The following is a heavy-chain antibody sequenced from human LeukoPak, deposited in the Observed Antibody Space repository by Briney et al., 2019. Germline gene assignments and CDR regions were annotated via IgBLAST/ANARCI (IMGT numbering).Heavy chain of an antibody. CDR1: GGSISSYY. Sequence: PSETLSLTCTVSGGSISSYYWSWIRQPPGKGLEWIGYIYYSGSTYYNPSLKSRVTISVDTSKNQFSLKLSSVTAADTAVYYCARDSEVSWYGDYTPGAFDIWGQGTMVTVSS. V-gene: IGHV4-59*12. D-gene: IGHD4-17*01. J-gene: IGHJ3*02. CDR2: IYYSGST. CDR3: ARDSEVSWYGDYTPGAFDI.